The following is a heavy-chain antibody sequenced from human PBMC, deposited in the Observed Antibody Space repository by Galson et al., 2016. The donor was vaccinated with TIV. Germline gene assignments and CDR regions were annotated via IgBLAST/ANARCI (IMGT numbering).Heavy chain of an antibody. V-gene: IGHV3-30*18. Sequence: SLRLSCAASGFTFNSYGMHWVRQAPGKGLEWAAVISYSGSSKYYLDSVKGRFTIPRDNSKNTLYLQMNSLRPEDTAVYYCVKERLKFWSISLHSFDSWGQGTLVTVSS. D-gene: IGHD3-3*01. CDR2: ISYSGSSK. J-gene: IGHJ4*02. CDR1: GFTFNSYG. CDR3: VKERLKFWSISLHSFDS.